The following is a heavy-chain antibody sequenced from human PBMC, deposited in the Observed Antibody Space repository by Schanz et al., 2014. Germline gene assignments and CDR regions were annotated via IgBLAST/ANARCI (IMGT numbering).Heavy chain of an antibody. V-gene: IGHV3-23*04. J-gene: IGHJ6*02. CDR2: MYINSGST. Sequence: EVQLVESGGGLVQPGESLRLSCAASGFSASGLSLSNYAMSWVRQAPGKGLEWISSMYINSGSTQYADSVKGRFIISRDSSKNTLHLQMNSLRVEDTAVYYCAKDDTQVNGMDVWGQGTTVTVSS. CDR1: GLSLSNYA. CDR3: AKDDTQVNGMDV.